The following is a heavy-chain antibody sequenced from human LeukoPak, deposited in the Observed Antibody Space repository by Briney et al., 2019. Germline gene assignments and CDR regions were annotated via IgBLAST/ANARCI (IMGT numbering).Heavy chain of an antibody. CDR2: INHSGST. D-gene: IGHD5-18*01. Sequence: SETLSLTCAVYGGSFSGYYWSWIRQPPGKGLEWIGEINHSGSTNYDPSLKSRVTISVDTSKNQFSLKLSSVTAADTAVYYCARRNGYSYGKVDYWGQGTLVTVSS. V-gene: IGHV4-34*01. J-gene: IGHJ4*02. CDR3: ARRNGYSYGKVDY. CDR1: GGSFSGYY.